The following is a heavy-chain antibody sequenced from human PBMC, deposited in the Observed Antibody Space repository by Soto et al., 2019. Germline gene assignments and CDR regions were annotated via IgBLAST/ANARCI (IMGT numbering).Heavy chain of an antibody. Sequence: ASVKVSCKASGYTSTGYYMHWVRQAPGQGLEWMGWINPNSGGTNYAQKFQGRVTMTRDTSISTAYMELSRLRSDDTAVYYCARRGVEMATILGYWGQGTLVTVSS. CDR3: ARRGVEMATILGY. J-gene: IGHJ4*02. D-gene: IGHD5-12*01. CDR1: GYTSTGYY. CDR2: INPNSGGT. V-gene: IGHV1-2*02.